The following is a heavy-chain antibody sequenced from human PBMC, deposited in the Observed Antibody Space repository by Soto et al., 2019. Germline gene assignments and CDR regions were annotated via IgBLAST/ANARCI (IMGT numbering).Heavy chain of an antibody. D-gene: IGHD3-16*01. V-gene: IGHV3-23*01. CDR2: IIGNGVDT. CDR1: GITFSSYV. CDR3: AKRRGEGYFDN. J-gene: IGHJ4*02. Sequence: EVQLLESGGGLVQPGGSLRVSCAASGITFSSYVMGWVRQAPGGGLEWVSAIIGNGVDTYYSDSVKGRFTISIDNSQNTLYLEINSLRVEDTAVYYWAKRRGEGYFDNWGQGTLVTVSS.